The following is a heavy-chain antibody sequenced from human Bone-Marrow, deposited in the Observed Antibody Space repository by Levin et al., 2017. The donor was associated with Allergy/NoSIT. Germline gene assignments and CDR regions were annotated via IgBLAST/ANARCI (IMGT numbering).Heavy chain of an antibody. J-gene: IGHJ4*02. V-gene: IGHV1-18*01. CDR3: ARALSRYCSSTSCYARTFDY. CDR1: GYTFTSYG. CDR2: ISAYNGNT. D-gene: IGHD2-2*01. Sequence: PGESLKISCKASGYTFTSYGISWVRQAPGQGLEWMGWISAYNGNTNYAQKLQGRVTMTTDTSTSTAYMELRSLRSDDTAVYYCARALSRYCSSTSCYARTFDYWGQGTLVTVSS.